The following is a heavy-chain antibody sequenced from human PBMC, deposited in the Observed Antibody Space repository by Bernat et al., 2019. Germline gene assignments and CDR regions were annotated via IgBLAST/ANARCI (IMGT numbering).Heavy chain of an antibody. CDR3: TRETLLDYGDYLDFDY. V-gene: IGHV3-49*04. Sequence: EVQLVESGGGLVQPGRSLRLSCTASGFTFGDYAMSWVRQAPGKGLEWVGFIRSKAYGGTTEYAASVKGRFTISRDDSKSIAYLQMNSLKTEDTAVYYCTRETLLDYGDYLDFDYWGQGTLVTVSS. D-gene: IGHD4-17*01. CDR1: GFTFGDYA. J-gene: IGHJ4*02. CDR2: IRSKAYGGTT.